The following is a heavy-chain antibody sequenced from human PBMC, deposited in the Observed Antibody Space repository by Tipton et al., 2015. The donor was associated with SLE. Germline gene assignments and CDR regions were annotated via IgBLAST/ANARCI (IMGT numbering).Heavy chain of an antibody. D-gene: IGHD6-19*01. CDR1: GYTFGSYA. CDR2: IGGSGSST. J-gene: IGHJ3*01. V-gene: IGHV3-23*01. Sequence: SLRLSCAASGYTFGSYAMSWVRQAPGKGLEWVSGIGGSGSSTYYADSVKGRFTISRDNSKNTLSLQMTSLRAEDPAVYYCAKEIGESSGWYYAFDFWGQGTLVTVSS. CDR3: AKEIGESSGWYYAFDF.